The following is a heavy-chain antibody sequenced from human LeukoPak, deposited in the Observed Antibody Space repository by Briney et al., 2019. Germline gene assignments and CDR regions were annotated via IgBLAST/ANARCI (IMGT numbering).Heavy chain of an antibody. D-gene: IGHD3-22*01. J-gene: IGHJ4*02. CDR3: ARVRNYYDSSGYYGY. V-gene: IGHV1-2*02. Sequence: ASVEVSCKASGYTFTGYYMHWVRQAPGQGLEWMGWINPNSGGTNYAQKFQGRVTMTRDTSISTAYMELSRLRFDDTAVYYCARVRNYYDSSGYYGYWGQGTLVTVSS. CDR2: INPNSGGT. CDR1: GYTFTGYY.